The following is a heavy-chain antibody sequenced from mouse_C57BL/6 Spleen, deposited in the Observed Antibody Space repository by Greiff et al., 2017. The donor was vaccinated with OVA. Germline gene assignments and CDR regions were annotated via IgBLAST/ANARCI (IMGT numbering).Heavy chain of an antibody. J-gene: IGHJ4*01. CDR3: AGGGDYYGSSCEAMDY. CDR2: INPNNGGT. Sequence: VQLQQSGPELVKPGASVKISCKASGYTFTDYYMNWVKQSHGKSLEWIGDINPNNGGTSYNQKFKGKATLTVDKSSSTAYMELRSLTSEDSAIFYCAGGGDYYGSSCEAMDYWGQGTSVTVSS. CDR1: GYTFTDYY. D-gene: IGHD1-1*01. V-gene: IGHV1-26*01.